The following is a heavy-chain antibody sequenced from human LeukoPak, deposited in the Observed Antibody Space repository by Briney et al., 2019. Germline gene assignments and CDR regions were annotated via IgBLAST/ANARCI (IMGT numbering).Heavy chain of an antibody. CDR2: IYYSGST. CDR1: GGSISSGDYY. J-gene: IGHJ4*02. D-gene: IGHD4-23*01. CDR3: ARDGWSYGGIDY. V-gene: IGHV4-30-4*01. Sequence: SETLSLTCTVSGGSISSGDYYWSWIRQPPGKGLEWIGYIYYSGSTYYNPSLKSRVTISVDTSKNQFSLKLSSVTAADTAVYYCARDGWSYGGIDYWGQGTLVTVSS.